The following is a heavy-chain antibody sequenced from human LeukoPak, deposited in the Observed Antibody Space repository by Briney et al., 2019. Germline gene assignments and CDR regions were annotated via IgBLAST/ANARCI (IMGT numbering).Heavy chain of an antibody. D-gene: IGHD3-22*01. Sequence: SQTLSLTCAVSGGSISSGGYSWSWIRQPPGTGLEWIGYIYHSGSTYYNPSLKSRVTISVDRSKNQFSLKLSSVTAADTAVYYCARGAYYYDSSGPPLFDYWGQGTLVTVSS. V-gene: IGHV4-30-2*01. CDR3: ARGAYYYDSSGPPLFDY. CDR2: IYHSGST. CDR1: GGSISSGGYS. J-gene: IGHJ4*02.